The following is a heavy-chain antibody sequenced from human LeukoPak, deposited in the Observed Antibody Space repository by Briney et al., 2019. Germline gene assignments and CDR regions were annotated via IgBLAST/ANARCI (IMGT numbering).Heavy chain of an antibody. Sequence: GASVTVSCKASGGTFSSYAISWVRQAPGQGLEWMGRIIPILGIANYAQKFQGRVTITADKSTSTAYMELSSLRSEDTAVYYCARDPRIAVAGAHFDYWGQGTLVTVSS. CDR1: GGTFSSYA. D-gene: IGHD6-19*01. CDR3: ARDPRIAVAGAHFDY. V-gene: IGHV1-69*10. CDR2: IIPILGIA. J-gene: IGHJ4*02.